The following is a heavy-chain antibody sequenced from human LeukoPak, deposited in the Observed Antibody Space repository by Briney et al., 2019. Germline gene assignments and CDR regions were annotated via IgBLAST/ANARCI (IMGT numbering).Heavy chain of an antibody. V-gene: IGHV3-21*01. J-gene: IGHJ4*02. D-gene: IGHD3-10*01. CDR3: ARDGNYYGSGSYYRKDY. CDR1: GFTFSSYS. Sequence: PGGSLRLSCAASGFTFSSYSMNWVRQAPGKGLEWVSSISSSSSYIYYADSVKGRFTISRDNAKNSLYLQMNSLRAEDTAVYYCARDGNYYGSGSYYRKDYWGQGTLVTVSS. CDR2: ISSSSSYI.